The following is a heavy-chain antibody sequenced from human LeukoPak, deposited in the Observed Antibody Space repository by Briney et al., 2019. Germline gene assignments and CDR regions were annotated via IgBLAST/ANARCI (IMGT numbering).Heavy chain of an antibody. CDR2: ISFDGSFR. V-gene: IGHV3-30*03. Sequence: PGGSLRLSCAASGFTFRSFAMHWVRQAPGKGLEWVADISFDGSFRYYADSVKGRFTISRDNAKTSLYLQMNSLRAEDTAVYYCARDLSGVTGYTYGRGIDYWGQGTLVTVSS. CDR3: ARDLSGVTGYTYGRGIDY. CDR1: GFTFRSFA. D-gene: IGHD5-18*01. J-gene: IGHJ4*02.